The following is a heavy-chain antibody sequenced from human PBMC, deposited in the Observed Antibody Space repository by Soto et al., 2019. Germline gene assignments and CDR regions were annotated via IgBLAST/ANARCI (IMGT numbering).Heavy chain of an antibody. CDR2: IYHSGST. V-gene: IGHV4-30-2*01. CDR1: GGSISSGGYS. D-gene: IGHD2-15*01. CDR3: ARELDDCSGGSCPYYFDY. J-gene: IGHJ4*02. Sequence: QLQLQESGSGLVKPSQTLSLTCAVSGGSISSGGYSWSWIRQPPGKGLEWIGYIYHSGSTYYNPSLKSRVTISVDRSKNQFSLKLSSVTAADTAVYYCARELDDCSGGSCPYYFDYWGQGTLVTVSS.